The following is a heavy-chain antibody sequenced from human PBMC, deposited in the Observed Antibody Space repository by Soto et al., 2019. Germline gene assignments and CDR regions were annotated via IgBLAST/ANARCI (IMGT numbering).Heavy chain of an antibody. Sequence: EVQLVQSGAEVKKPGESLKISCKGSGYSFTSYWIGWVRQMPGKGLEWMGIIYPGDSDTRYSPSFQGQVTISADKSISTAYLQWSSLKASDTDMYYCARLDLYCSSTSCYSSPFDYWGQGTLVTVSS. D-gene: IGHD2-2*02. J-gene: IGHJ4*02. CDR3: ARLDLYCSSTSCYSSPFDY. V-gene: IGHV5-51*03. CDR2: IYPGDSDT. CDR1: GYSFTSYW.